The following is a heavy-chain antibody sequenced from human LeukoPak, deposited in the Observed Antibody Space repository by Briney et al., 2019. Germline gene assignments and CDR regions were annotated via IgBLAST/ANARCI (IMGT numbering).Heavy chain of an antibody. D-gene: IGHD3-22*01. CDR2: INPNSGGT. J-gene: IGHJ4*02. CDR3: ARATYDSSGYYYVGY. Sequence: GASVKVSCKASGYTFTGYYMHRVRQAPGQGLEWMGWINPNSGGTNYAQKFQGRVTMTRDTSISTAYMELSRLRSDDTAVYYCARATYDSSGYYYVGYWGQGTLVTASS. CDR1: GYTFTGYY. V-gene: IGHV1-2*02.